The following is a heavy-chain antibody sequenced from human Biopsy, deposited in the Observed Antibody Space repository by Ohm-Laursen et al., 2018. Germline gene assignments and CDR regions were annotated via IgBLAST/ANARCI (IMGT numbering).Heavy chain of an antibody. V-gene: IGHV4-4*09. D-gene: IGHD4-23*01. J-gene: IGHJ1*01. CDR2: IHHSGST. CDR1: GVSITAYY. Sequence: SGTLSLTCTVSGVSITAYYWSWIRQPPGEGLECIGNIHHSGSTNYNPSLKSRLTISVDTSKNQFSLKLSSVTAADTAVYYCARGSNEYGGLYFPHWGQGTLVTVSS. CDR3: ARGSNEYGGLYFPH.